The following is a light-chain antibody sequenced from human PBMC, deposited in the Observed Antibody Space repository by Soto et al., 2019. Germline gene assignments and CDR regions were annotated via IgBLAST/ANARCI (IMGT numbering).Light chain of an antibody. CDR2: KAS. CDR3: QQYNTFSGT. V-gene: IGKV1-5*03. CDR1: QSISSW. J-gene: IGKJ1*01. Sequence: DIQMTQSPSTLSASVGDRVTITCRASQSISSWLAWYQQKPGKPPKLLIYKASSLESGVPSRFSGSGSGTEFILTISSLQPDDSATYFCQQYNTFSGTFGQGTKVEIK.